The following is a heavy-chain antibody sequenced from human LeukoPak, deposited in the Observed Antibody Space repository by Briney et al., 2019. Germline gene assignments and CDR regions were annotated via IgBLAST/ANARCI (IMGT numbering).Heavy chain of an antibody. CDR1: GFTFTSYA. CDR3: AKGRHCNSTSCYTTRGSWFDP. J-gene: IGHJ5*02. CDR2: ISGSGGST. D-gene: IGHD2-2*02. Sequence: GGSLRLSCAASGFTFTSYAMSWVRQAPGKGLEWVSAISGSGGSTYYADSVKGRFTISRDNSKNTLYLHMNSLRAEDTAVYYCAKGRHCNSTSCYTTRGSWFDPWGQGTLVTVSS. V-gene: IGHV3-23*01.